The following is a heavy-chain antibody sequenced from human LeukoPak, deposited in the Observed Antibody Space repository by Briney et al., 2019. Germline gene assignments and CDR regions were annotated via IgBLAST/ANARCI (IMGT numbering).Heavy chain of an antibody. CDR1: GFTFSSYA. J-gene: IGHJ6*03. CDR3: AKHPVELRYYYMDA. CDR2: ISGSGGST. Sequence: TGGSLRLSCAASGFTFSSYAMSWVRQAPGKGLEWVSAISGSGGSTYYADSVKGRFTISRDNSKNTLYLQMNSLRAEDTAVYYCAKHPVELRYYYMDAWGKGTTVTVSS. D-gene: IGHD1-7*01. V-gene: IGHV3-23*01.